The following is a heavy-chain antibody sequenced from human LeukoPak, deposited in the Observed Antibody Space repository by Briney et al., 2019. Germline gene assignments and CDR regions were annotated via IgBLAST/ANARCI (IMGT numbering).Heavy chain of an antibody. CDR1: GGTFSSYA. J-gene: IGHJ5*02. CDR2: IIPIFGTA. Sequence: SVKVSCKASGGTFSSYAISWVRQAPGQGLEWMGGIIPIFGTANYAQKFQGRVTITADESTSTAYMELSSLRSEDTAVYYCAGSFWSGYYIIQNWFDPWGQGTLVTVSS. CDR3: AGSFWSGYYIIQNWFDP. V-gene: IGHV1-69*13. D-gene: IGHD3-3*01.